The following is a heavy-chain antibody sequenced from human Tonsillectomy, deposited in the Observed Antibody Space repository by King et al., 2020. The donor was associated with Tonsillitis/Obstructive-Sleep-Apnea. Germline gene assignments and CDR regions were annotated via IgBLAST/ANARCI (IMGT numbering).Heavy chain of an antibody. CDR2: LYSGGST. D-gene: IGHD6-13*01. J-gene: IGHJ4*02. V-gene: IGHV3-53*01. CDR3: ARAGYSSSWSLFDY. Sequence: VQLVESGGGLIQPGGSLRLPCAASGFTVSSNYMSWVRQAPGKGLEWVSVLYSGGSTYYADSVKGRFTISRDNSKNTRYLQMNSLRAEDTAVYYCARAGYSSSWSLFDYWGQGTLVTVSS. CDR1: GFTVSSNY.